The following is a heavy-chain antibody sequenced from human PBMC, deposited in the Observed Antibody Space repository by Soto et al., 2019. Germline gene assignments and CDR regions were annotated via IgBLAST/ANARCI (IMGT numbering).Heavy chain of an antibody. D-gene: IGHD6-13*01. CDR2: IIPIFGTA. J-gene: IGHJ4*01. Sequence: SVNVSCKASGGTFSSYAISWVRQAPGQGLEWMGGIIPIFGTANYAQKFQGRVTITADESTSTAYMELSSLRSEDTAVYYCARAIAAPPMPFDFWGQRTLVTVSS. V-gene: IGHV1-69*01. CDR3: ARAIAAPPMPFDF. CDR1: GGTFSSYA.